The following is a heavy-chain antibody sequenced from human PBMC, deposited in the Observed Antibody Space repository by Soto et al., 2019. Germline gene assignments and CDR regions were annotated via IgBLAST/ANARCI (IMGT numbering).Heavy chain of an antibody. V-gene: IGHV4-59*01. CDR3: ARVWDNDRSRYPLGY. J-gene: IGHJ4*02. Sequence: SETLSLTCTVAGGCLNRYYCSWIRQPPGKGLEWIGYIYYSGSTNYSPSLKSRVTISVDTSKNQFSLKLSSVTAAATAVYYCARVWDNDRSRYPLGYWGQGTLVTVS. CDR2: IYYSGST. CDR1: GGCLNRYY. D-gene: IGHD3-22*01.